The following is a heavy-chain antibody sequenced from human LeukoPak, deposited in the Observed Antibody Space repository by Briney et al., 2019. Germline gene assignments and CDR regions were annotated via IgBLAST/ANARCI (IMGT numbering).Heavy chain of an antibody. CDR2: IRSGSSTI. Sequence: TGGSLRLSCAASGFTFSTYSMNWVRQAPGKGLEWVSYIRSGSSTIYYTDSLKGRFTISRDNAKNSLYMQMNSLRDEDTAVYYCARGKVGYSNGWSAADYWGQGTLVTVSS. D-gene: IGHD6-19*01. CDR1: GFTFSTYS. J-gene: IGHJ4*02. CDR3: ARGKVGYSNGWSAADY. V-gene: IGHV3-48*02.